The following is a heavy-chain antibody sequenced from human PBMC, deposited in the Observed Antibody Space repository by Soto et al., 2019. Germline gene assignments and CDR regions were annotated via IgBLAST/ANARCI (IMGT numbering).Heavy chain of an antibody. V-gene: IGHV3-15*07. Sequence: PGGSLRLSCAASGFTFSNAWMNWVRQAPGKGLEWVGRIKSKTDGGTTDYAAPVKGRFTISRDDSKNTLYLQMNSLKTEDTAVYYCTTDLDYYGSYYYYGMDVWGQGTTVTVSS. J-gene: IGHJ6*02. D-gene: IGHD3-10*01. CDR3: TTDLDYYGSYYYYGMDV. CDR2: IKSKTDGGTT. CDR1: GFTFSNAW.